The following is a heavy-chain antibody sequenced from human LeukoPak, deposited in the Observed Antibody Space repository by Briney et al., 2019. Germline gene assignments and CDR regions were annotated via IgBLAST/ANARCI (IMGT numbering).Heavy chain of an antibody. CDR1: GYTFTGYY. V-gene: IGHV1-2*02. D-gene: IGHD3-22*01. CDR3: ARGGEWYYDSSRYRLFDY. Sequence: ASVKVSCKASGYTFTGYYMHWVRQAPGQGLEWMGWINPNSGGTNYAQNFQGRVTMTRDTSVITAYMELSRPTSDDTAVYYCARGGEWYYDSSRYRLFDYWGQGTLVTVSS. J-gene: IGHJ4*02. CDR2: INPNSGGT.